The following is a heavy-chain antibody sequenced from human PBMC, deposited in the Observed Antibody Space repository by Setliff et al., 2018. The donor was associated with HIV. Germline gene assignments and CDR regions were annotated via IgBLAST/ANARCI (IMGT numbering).Heavy chain of an antibody. D-gene: IGHD1-26*01. J-gene: IGHJ5*02. Sequence: ASVKVSCKASGYTFTSYYLHWVRQAPGQGLEWMGWINPNSGGTNYEQKFQGRVTMTRDTSISTAYMELSRLRSDDTALYYCARGEGIVGAWKTWLDPWGQGTLVTVSS. V-gene: IGHV1-2*02. CDR3: ARGEGIVGAWKTWLDP. CDR1: GYTFTSYY. CDR2: INPNSGGT.